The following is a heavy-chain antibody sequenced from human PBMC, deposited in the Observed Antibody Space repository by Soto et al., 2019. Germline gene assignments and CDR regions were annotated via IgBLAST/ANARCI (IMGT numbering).Heavy chain of an antibody. Sequence: QVHLVQSGAVVENPGASVKVSCKASGYTFTNFGINWVRQAPGQGLEWMGWITPHNGNANYPQKHQDRLTRTTDTSTNTAYLELRSLRSDDTAVYFCARARMFSGAHHDSWGQGTRVTVSP. CDR3: ARARMFSGAHHDS. J-gene: IGHJ4*02. D-gene: IGHD1-26*01. CDR2: ITPHNGNA. CDR1: GYTFTNFG. V-gene: IGHV1-18*04.